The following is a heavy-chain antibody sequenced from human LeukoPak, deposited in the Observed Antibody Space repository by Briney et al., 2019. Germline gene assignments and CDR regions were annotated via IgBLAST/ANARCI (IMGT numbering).Heavy chain of an antibody. CDR3: AREGAYCGGDCSSAYYFDY. Sequence: GGSLRLSCAASGFTFSSYSMNWFRQAPGKGLEWVSSISSSSSYIYYADSVKGRFTISRDNAKNSLYLQSNSLRAEDTAVYYCAREGAYCGGDCSSAYYFDYWGQGTLVTVSS. D-gene: IGHD2-21*02. CDR1: GFTFSSYS. V-gene: IGHV3-21*01. CDR2: ISSSSSYI. J-gene: IGHJ4*02.